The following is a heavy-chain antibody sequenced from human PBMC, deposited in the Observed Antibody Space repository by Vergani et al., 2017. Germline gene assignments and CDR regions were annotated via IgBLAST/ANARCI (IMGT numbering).Heavy chain of an antibody. Sequence: VKLQESGPGLLKPSQTLSLTCTVSGESIRSGSHYWSWIRQPAGKGLEWVASIKQDGSEKYCVDSVKGRFTISRDNAKNSLYLQMNSLRAEDTAVYFCARELVAGTKEIDYWGQGTLVIVSS. V-gene: IGHV3-7*01. CDR2: IKQDGSEK. D-gene: IGHD6-19*01. J-gene: IGHJ4*02. CDR1: GESIRSGSHY. CDR3: ARELVAGTKEIDY.